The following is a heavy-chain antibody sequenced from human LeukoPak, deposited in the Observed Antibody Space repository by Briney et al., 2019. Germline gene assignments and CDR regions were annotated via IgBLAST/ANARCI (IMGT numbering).Heavy chain of an antibody. V-gene: IGHV1-18*01. D-gene: IGHD2-21*02. Sequence: GASVKVSCKASGYTFTSYGISWVRQAPGQGLEWMGWISAYNGNTNYAQKLQGRVTMTTDTSTSTAYMELRSLRSDDTAVYYCARDSRVSDVTSPYYYYGMDVWGQGTTVTVSS. CDR2: ISAYNGNT. J-gene: IGHJ6*02. CDR3: ARDSRVSDVTSPYYYYGMDV. CDR1: GYTFTSYG.